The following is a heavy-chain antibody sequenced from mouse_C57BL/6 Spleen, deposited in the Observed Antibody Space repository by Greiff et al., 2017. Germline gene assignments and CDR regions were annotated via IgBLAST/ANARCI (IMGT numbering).Heavy chain of an antibody. CDR1: GYSFTSYY. V-gene: IGHV1-66*01. CDR3: ARGMLGDYGNFDV. J-gene: IGHJ1*03. D-gene: IGHD2-4*01. Sequence: VQLKQSGPELVKPGASVKISCKASGYSFTSYYIHWVKQRPGQGLEWIGWIYPGSGNTKYNEKFKGKATLTADTSSSTAYMQLSSLTSEDSAVYYCARGMLGDYGNFDVWGTGTTVTVSS. CDR2: IYPGSGNT.